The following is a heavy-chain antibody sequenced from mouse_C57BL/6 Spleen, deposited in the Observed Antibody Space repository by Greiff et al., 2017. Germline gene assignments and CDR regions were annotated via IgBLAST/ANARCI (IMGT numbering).Heavy chain of an antibody. CDR1: GYTFTSYW. V-gene: IGHV1-55*01. D-gene: IGHD2-3*01. J-gene: IGHJ3*01. CDR2: IYPGSGST. Sequence: VQLQQPGAELVKPGASVKMSCKASGYTFTSYWITWVKQRPGQGLEWIGDIYPGSGSTNYNEKFKSKATLTVDTSSSTAYMQLSSLTSEDSAVYYGVRSGDGSGWFAYWGKGTLVTVAA. CDR3: VRSGDGSGWFAY.